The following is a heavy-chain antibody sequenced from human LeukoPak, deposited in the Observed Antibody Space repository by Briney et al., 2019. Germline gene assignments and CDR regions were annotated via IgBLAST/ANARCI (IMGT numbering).Heavy chain of an antibody. Sequence: ASVKVSCKASGGTFSSYAISWVRQAPGQGREWMGGIIPIFGTANYAQKFQGRVTITADESTSTAYMELSSLRSEDTAVYYCSTGEHYNWFDPWGQGTLVTVSS. V-gene: IGHV1-69*13. J-gene: IGHJ5*02. CDR3: STGEHYNWFDP. CDR2: IIPIFGTA. D-gene: IGHD7-27*01. CDR1: GGTFSSYA.